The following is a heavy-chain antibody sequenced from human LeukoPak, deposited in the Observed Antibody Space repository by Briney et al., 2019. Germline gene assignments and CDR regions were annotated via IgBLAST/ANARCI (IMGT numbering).Heavy chain of an antibody. V-gene: IGHV3-21*01. CDR1: GFTFSSYS. J-gene: IGHJ6*02. D-gene: IGHD6-13*01. CDR3: ARDNEQQHYYYGMDV. Sequence: PGGSLRLSCAASGFTFSSYSMNWVRQAPGKGLEWVSSISSSSSYIYYADSVKGRFTISRDNAKNSLYLQMNSLRAEDTAVYYCARDNEQQHYYYGMDVWGQGTTVTVSS. CDR2: ISSSSSYI.